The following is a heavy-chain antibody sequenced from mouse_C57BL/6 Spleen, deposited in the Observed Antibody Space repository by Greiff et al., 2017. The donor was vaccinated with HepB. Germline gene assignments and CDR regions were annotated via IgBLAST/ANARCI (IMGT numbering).Heavy chain of an antibody. CDR3: ARDYGSSYRFAY. CDR2: IDPNSGGT. D-gene: IGHD1-1*01. CDR1: GNTSTSYW. J-gene: IGHJ3*01. V-gene: IGHV1-72*01. Sequence: QVQLQQPGAELVKPGASVKRSCRASGNTSTSYWMHGGKQRPGRGLEGIGRIDPNSGGTKYNEKFKSKATLTVDKPSSTAYMQLSSLTSEDSAVYYCARDYGSSYRFAYWGQGTLVTVSA.